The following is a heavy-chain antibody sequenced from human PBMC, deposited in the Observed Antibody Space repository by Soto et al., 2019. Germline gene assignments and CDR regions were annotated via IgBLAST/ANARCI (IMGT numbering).Heavy chain of an antibody. J-gene: IGHJ5*02. CDR1: GFTFTSSA. CDR3: ARGPDYGDYAHWFDP. CDR2: IVVGSGNT. Sequence: WASVKVSCKASGFTFTSSAVQWVRQARGQRLEWIGWIVVGSGNTNYAQKFQERVTITRDMSTSTAYMELSSLRSEDTAVYYCARGPDYGDYAHWFDPWGQGTLVTVSS. V-gene: IGHV1-58*01. D-gene: IGHD4-17*01.